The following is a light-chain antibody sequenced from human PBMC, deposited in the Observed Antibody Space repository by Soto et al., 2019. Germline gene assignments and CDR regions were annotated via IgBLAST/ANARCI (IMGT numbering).Light chain of an antibody. J-gene: IGKJ1*01. CDR1: QSVSSN. CDR3: QQYNNWPRT. V-gene: IGKV3-15*01. Sequence: EIVLTQSPVTLSLSPGEGATLSCRASQSVSSNLAWYQQKPGQAPRLLIYGASTRATGIPARFSGSGSGTEFTLTISSLQSEDFAVYYCQQYNNWPRTFGQGTKVDIK. CDR2: GAS.